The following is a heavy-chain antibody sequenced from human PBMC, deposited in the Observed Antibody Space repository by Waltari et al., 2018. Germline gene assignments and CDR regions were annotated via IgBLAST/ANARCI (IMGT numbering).Heavy chain of an antibody. CDR1: GASITTRYW. Sequence: QVQLQESGPGLVKPSGTLSLTCAVSGASITTRYWWTWVRQSPGKGLEWIGEISHWRFTNYNPSLEGRISISLDESKNQFSLQLSSETAADTAMYYCATVIAGCSASSCYLDSWGQGTLVTVSS. V-gene: IGHV4-4*02. CDR3: ATVIAGCSASSCYLDS. J-gene: IGHJ4*02. D-gene: IGHD2-15*01. CDR2: ISHWRFT.